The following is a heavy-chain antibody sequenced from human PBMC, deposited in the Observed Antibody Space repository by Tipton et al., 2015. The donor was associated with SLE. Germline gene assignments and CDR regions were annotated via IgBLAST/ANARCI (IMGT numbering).Heavy chain of an antibody. CDR3: ARDPALPGGNYNDVAV. J-gene: IGHJ6*02. CDR2: IRGSGATS. D-gene: IGHD3-16*01. CDR1: GFIFSNYA. V-gene: IGHV3-23*01. Sequence: SLRLSCAASGFIFSNYAMTWVRQAPGKGLEWVSSIRGSGATSYYIESVKGRFTISRDNSQSMLYLQMNSLTAEDTAVYYCARDPALPGGNYNDVAVWGQGTTVTVSS.